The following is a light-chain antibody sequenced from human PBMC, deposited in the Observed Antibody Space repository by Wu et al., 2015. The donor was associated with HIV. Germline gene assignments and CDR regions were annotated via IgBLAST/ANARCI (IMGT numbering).Light chain of an antibody. CDR3: QQYRDRRLS. CDR2: AAF. Sequence: IVMTQSPATLSLSPGERATLSCRASQGVSNNLAWYHQKPGQSPRLLVYAAFTRATGTPARFSGSGSGTEFTLTISSLQPEDVGIYYCQQYRDRRLSFGGGTRVEI. V-gene: IGKV3-15*01. J-gene: IGKJ4*01. CDR1: QGVSNN.